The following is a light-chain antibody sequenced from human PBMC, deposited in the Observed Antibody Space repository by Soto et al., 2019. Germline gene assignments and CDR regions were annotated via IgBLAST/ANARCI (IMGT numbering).Light chain of an antibody. Sequence: EVVMTQSPATLSVSPGERATLSCRASQSVSGNLAWYQQKPGQAPRLLIYGASTRATGIPDRISGSGSGTEFSLTINSLQSEDFAVYYCHHYNNWPLTFGQGTRLEIK. V-gene: IGKV3D-15*01. CDR1: QSVSGN. CDR2: GAS. CDR3: HHYNNWPLT. J-gene: IGKJ5*01.